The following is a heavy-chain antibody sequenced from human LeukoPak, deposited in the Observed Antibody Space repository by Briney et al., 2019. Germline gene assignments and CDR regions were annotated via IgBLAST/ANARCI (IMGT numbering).Heavy chain of an antibody. CDR3: STAGYCSGGDCYSFDY. D-gene: IGHD2-15*01. CDR1: GFTFSTAW. Sequence: GGSLRLSCAASGFTFSTAWMCWVRQAPGKGLEWVGRIKSKIDGGTTEYAAPVKGRFTISRDDSKNTVYLQMNSLKTEDTAVYFCSTAGYCSGGDCYSFDYWSQGIRVTLSS. J-gene: IGHJ4*02. CDR2: IKSKIDGGTT. V-gene: IGHV3-15*01.